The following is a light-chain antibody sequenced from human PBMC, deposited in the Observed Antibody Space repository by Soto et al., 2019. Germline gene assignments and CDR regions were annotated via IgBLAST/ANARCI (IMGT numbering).Light chain of an antibody. CDR1: QSVSSH. Sequence: EVVMPQSPATLSVSPGARATLSCRASQSVSSHLAWYQQKPGQAPRLLIYGASTRATGIPARFSGSGSGTDFPLTISSRQSEASAVSYCHGNDHWPSWTVGQGTQVENK. V-gene: IGKV3-15*01. CDR2: GAS. CDR3: HGNDHWPSWT. J-gene: IGKJ1*01.